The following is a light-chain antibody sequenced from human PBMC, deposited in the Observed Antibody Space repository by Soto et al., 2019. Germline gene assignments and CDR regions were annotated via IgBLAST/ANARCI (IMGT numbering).Light chain of an antibody. J-gene: IGKJ2*01. CDR3: QHYGTSPPYT. CDR1: RSVSSSS. Sequence: EIVLTQSPGTLSLSPGERATLSCRASRSVSSSSLAWYQQKPGQAPRLLIRGASTRATGIPDRFSGSGSGTAFTIIISRLEPQDFAVYFCQHYGTSPPYTFAQGTKLEIK. CDR2: GAS. V-gene: IGKV3-20*01.